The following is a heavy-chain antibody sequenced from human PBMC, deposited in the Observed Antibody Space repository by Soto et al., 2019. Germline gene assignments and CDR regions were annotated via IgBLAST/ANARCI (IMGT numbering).Heavy chain of an antibody. CDR1: GFTFSSYA. V-gene: IGHV3-64D*08. D-gene: IGHD3-10*01. J-gene: IGHJ4*02. CDR2: ISSNGGST. CDR3: VKDQDDHGEFDY. Sequence: GESLKISCSASGFTFSSYAMHWVRQAPGKGLEYVSAISSNGGSTYYADSVKGRFTISRDNSKNTLYLQMSSLRAEDTAVYYCVKDQDDHGEFDYWGQGALVTVSS.